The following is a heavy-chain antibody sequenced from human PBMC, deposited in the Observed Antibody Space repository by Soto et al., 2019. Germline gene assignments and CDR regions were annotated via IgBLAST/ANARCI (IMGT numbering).Heavy chain of an antibody. J-gene: IGHJ4*02. CDR3: ARGVGWETLDS. Sequence: QVQLVQSGAEVKKPGASVKVSCKASGYTFTSYGISWVRQAPGQGLEWMGWISAYNGNTNYAQKLQGRVTMTTDTSTSAVYMELRSLRSDDTGGYYCARGVGWETLDSWGQGTLVTVSS. CDR1: GYTFTSYG. V-gene: IGHV1-18*01. CDR2: ISAYNGNT. D-gene: IGHD1-26*01.